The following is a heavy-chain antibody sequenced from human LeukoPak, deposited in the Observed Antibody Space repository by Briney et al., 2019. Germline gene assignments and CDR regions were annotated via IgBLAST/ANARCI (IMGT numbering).Heavy chain of an antibody. CDR3: ARDYYDILTGYYDYYMDV. V-gene: IGHV3-11*01. D-gene: IGHD3-9*01. CDR1: GFTFSDYY. J-gene: IGHJ6*03. Sequence: GGSLRPSCAASGFTFSDYYMSWIRQAPGKGLEWVSYISSSGSTIYYADSVKGRFTISRDNAKNSLYLQMNSLRAEDTAVYYCARDYYDILTGYYDYYMDVWGKGTTVTISS. CDR2: ISSSGSTI.